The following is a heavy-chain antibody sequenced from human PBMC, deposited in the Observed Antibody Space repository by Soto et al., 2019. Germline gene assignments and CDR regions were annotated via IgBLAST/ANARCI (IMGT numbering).Heavy chain of an antibody. J-gene: IGHJ4*02. CDR2: IKTEVNNYAT. CDR3: STRPFYDESRPTEYVDY. CDR1: GFAFNGSI. D-gene: IGHD3-3*01. V-gene: IGHV3-73*01. Sequence: PGCSLRLSCAASGFAFNGSIMHWVRQTPGKGLEWVGRIKTEVNNYATSYGPTVKGRFTISRDDSQTTTYLQMTSLKTEDTAVYFCSTRPFYDESRPTEYVDYWGQGAMVTVA.